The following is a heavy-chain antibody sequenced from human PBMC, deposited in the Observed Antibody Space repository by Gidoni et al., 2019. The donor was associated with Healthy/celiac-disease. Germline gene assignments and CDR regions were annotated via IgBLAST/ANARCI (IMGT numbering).Heavy chain of an antibody. CDR2: INPNSGGT. Sequence: QVQLVQSGAEVKKPGASVKVSCKASGYTFTGYYMHWVRQAPGQGLEWLGRINPNSGGTNYAQKFQGRVTMTRDTSISTAYMELSRLRSDDTVVYYCAREGYDSGYSLDAFDIWGQGTMVTVSS. V-gene: IGHV1-2*05. CDR3: AREGYDSGYSLDAFDI. D-gene: IGHD3-22*01. CDR1: GYTFTGYY. J-gene: IGHJ3*02.